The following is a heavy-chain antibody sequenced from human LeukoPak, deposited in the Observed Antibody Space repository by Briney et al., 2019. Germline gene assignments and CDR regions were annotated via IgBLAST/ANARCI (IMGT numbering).Heavy chain of an antibody. CDR2: IYYSGST. Sequence: SETLSLTCTVSGGSINSYYWSWIRQPPGKGLEWIGYIYYSGSTNYNPSLKSRVTISVDTSKNQFSLRLSSVSAADTAVYYCARVTGYMTEDYFDYWGQGTLITVSS. V-gene: IGHV4-59*01. CDR3: ARVTGYMTEDYFDY. CDR1: GGSINSYY. D-gene: IGHD6-13*01. J-gene: IGHJ4*02.